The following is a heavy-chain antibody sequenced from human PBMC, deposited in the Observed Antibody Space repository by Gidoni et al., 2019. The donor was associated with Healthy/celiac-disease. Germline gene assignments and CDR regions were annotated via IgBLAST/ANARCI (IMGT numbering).Heavy chain of an antibody. D-gene: IGHD4-17*01. CDR1: GFTFSSYE. J-gene: IGHJ4*02. V-gene: IGHV3-48*03. CDR3: ARSPTEGDDY. CDR2: ISSSCSTI. Sequence: GFTFSSYEMNWVRQAPGKGLEWVSYISSSCSTIYYADSGKDRFIISRDNAKNSLYLQLNSLRAEDTAVYYCARSPTEGDDYWGQGTLVTVSS.